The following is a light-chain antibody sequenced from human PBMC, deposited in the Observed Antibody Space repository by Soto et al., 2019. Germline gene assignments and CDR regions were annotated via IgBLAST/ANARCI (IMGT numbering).Light chain of an antibody. CDR1: QSISSY. V-gene: IGKV1-39*01. CDR2: AAS. CDR3: QQSYSTTPT. Sequence: DIQMTQSPSSRSASLGDRVTITCRASQSISSYLNWYQQKPGKAPKLLIYAASSLQSGVPSRFSGSGSGTDGTLTISSLQTEDGATYYCQQSYSTTPTFCQGTKVDIK. J-gene: IGKJ1*01.